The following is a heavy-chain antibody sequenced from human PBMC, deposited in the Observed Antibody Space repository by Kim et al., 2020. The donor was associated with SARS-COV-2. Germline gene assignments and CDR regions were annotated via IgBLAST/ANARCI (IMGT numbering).Heavy chain of an antibody. J-gene: IGHJ5*02. V-gene: IGHV3-23*01. D-gene: IGHD2-2*01. CDR2: ISSSGAVT. CDR3: AKGGTTRAPTGWFDP. Sequence: GGSLRPSCVASGFSFSTYAMAWVRQAPGKGQEWVSGISSSGAVTYYADSVKGRFTVSRDNSENTLYLQMSSLRVEDTAIYYCAKGGTTRAPTGWFDPWGQGTLVTVSS. CDR1: GFSFSTYA.